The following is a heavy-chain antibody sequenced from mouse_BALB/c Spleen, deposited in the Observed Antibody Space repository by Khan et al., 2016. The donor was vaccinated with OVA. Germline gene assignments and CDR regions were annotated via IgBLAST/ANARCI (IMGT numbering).Heavy chain of an antibody. Sequence: QIQLVQSGPELKKPGETVRISCKASGYTFTTAGIQWVQKMPGKGLKWIGWINTHSGVPKYAEDFKGRFAFSLEISVSTTYLQITNLKNEDTATYFWVRGGAAYYRDDGGAMEYWGQGTSVTVSS. CDR3: VRGGAAYYRDDGGAMEY. J-gene: IGHJ4*01. V-gene: IGHV9-4*02. CDR2: INTHSGVP. D-gene: IGHD2-14*01. CDR1: GYTFTTAG.